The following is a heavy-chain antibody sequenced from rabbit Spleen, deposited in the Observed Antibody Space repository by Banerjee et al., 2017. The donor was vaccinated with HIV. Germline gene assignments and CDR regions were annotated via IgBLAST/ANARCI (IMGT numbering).Heavy chain of an antibody. CDR3: ARGPIHYSTYGYAPYAYSSDYYGMDL. Sequence: QEQLEESGGDLVQPEGSLTLTCTASGFTLSSGWICWVRQAPGKGLEWIGCIFLGDGDTYYANWARGRFTISTTSSTTVTLRVTSLTAADTATYFCARGPIHYSTYGYAPYAYSSDYYGMDLWGPGTLVTVS. V-gene: IGHV1S45*01. CDR2: IFLGDGDT. J-gene: IGHJ6*01. CDR1: GFTLSSGW. D-gene: IGHD6-1*01.